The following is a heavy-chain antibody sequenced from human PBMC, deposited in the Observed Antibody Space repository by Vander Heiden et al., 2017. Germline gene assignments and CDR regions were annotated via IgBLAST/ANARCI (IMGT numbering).Heavy chain of an antibody. J-gene: IGHJ3*02. V-gene: IGHV3-11*01. Sequence: QVQLVASGGGLVKPGGALRLSCVASGFTLSDNYMTWMRQAPGKGLEWVSYISSSGKTIYYADSVRGRFTISRDNAKNSMSLQMDSLRAEDTATYYCARYYYGAFDIWGQGTMLTVPS. D-gene: IGHD3-22*01. CDR2: ISSSGKTI. CDR1: GFTLSDNY. CDR3: ARYYYGAFDI.